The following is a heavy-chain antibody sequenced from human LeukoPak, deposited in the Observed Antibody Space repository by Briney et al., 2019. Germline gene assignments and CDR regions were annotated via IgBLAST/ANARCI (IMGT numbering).Heavy chain of an antibody. V-gene: IGHV3-23*01. Sequence: GGSLRLSCAASGFTFSSYAMSWVRQAPGKGLEWVSAISGSGGSTYYADSVKGRFTISRDNSKNTLYLQMNSLRAEDTAVYYCAKDIRVLWFGEFPSYFDYWGQGTLVTVSS. CDR2: ISGSGGST. J-gene: IGHJ4*02. CDR1: GFTFSSYA. D-gene: IGHD3-10*01. CDR3: AKDIRVLWFGEFPSYFDY.